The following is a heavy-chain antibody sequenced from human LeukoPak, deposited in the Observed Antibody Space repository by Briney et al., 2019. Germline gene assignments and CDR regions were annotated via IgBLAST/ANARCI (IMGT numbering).Heavy chain of an antibody. CDR3: AKSFYYDSSGYDY. CDR1: GFTFSSYA. V-gene: IGHV3-23*01. D-gene: IGHD3-22*01. J-gene: IGHJ4*02. Sequence: GGSLRLSCAASGFTFSSYAMSWVRQAPGKGLEWVSAISGSGGSAYYADSVKGRFTISRDNSKNTLYLQMNSLRAEDTAVYYCAKSFYYDSSGYDYWGQGTLVTVSS. CDR2: ISGSGGSA.